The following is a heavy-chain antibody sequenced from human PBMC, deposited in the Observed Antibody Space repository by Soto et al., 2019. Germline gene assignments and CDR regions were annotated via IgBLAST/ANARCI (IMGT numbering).Heavy chain of an antibody. CDR3: AREVKLDPSYYDFWSGYYYYWFDP. CDR1: GYTFTSYG. J-gene: IGHJ5*02. V-gene: IGHV1-18*01. CDR2: ISAYNGNT. Sequence: ASVKVSCKASGYTFTSYGISWVRQAPGQGLEWMGWISAYNGNTNYAQKLQGRVTMTTDTSTSTAYMELRSLRSDDTAVYYCAREVKLDPSYYDFWSGYYYYWFDPWGQGTLVTVSS. D-gene: IGHD3-3*01.